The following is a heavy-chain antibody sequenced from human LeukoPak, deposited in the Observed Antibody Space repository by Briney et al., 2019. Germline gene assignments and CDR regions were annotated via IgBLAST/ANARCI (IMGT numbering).Heavy chain of an antibody. Sequence: GGSLRLSCVGSGFTFRSHAMSWVRQAPEKGLEFVSGIYENGGTTYYADSVKGRFSITRDNSKNTLYLQMDSLRGEDTAVYYCAKDFRIGYSAHFDYWGQGALVTVSS. V-gene: IGHV3-23*01. CDR2: IYENGGTT. D-gene: IGHD2-21*01. J-gene: IGHJ4*02. CDR1: GFTFRSHA. CDR3: AKDFRIGYSAHFDY.